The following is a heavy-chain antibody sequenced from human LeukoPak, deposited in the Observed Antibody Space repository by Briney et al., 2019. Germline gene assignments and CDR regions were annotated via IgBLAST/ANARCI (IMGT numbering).Heavy chain of an antibody. CDR2: IIPIFGTA. Sequence: SVKVSCKASGGTFSSYAISWVRQAPGQGLEWMGGIIPIFGTANYAQKFQGRVTITADESTSTAYMELSSLRSEDTAVCYCARGSALLALSFDYWGQGTLVTVSS. V-gene: IGHV1-69*13. D-gene: IGHD2-15*01. J-gene: IGHJ4*02. CDR1: GGTFSSYA. CDR3: ARGSALLALSFDY.